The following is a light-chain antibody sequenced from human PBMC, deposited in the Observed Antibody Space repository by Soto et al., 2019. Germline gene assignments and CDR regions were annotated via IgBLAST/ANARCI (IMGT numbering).Light chain of an antibody. CDR2: TNS. Sequence: QAVVTQPPSASGTPGQRITISCSGSGSNIGGNTVTWYQQFPRTAPKLLIYTNSQRPSGVPDRFSGSKSGTSASLAISGLQSGDEADYYCATWDDSLNGYVFGTGTKVTVL. CDR1: GSNIGGNT. J-gene: IGLJ1*01. CDR3: ATWDDSLNGYV. V-gene: IGLV1-44*01.